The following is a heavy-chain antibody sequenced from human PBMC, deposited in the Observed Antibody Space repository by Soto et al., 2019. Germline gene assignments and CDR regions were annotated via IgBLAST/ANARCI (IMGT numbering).Heavy chain of an antibody. Sequence: GGSLRLSCAASGFTFSSYDMHWVRQAPGKGLEWVAAIGTAGDTYYPGAVKGRFTTYRENATKDLVLQMNSLRAGDTAVYYCARGDVYIVATEYYYYYLDVWGKGTTVTVSS. CDR3: ARGDVYIVATEYYYYYLDV. CDR2: IGTAGDT. J-gene: IGHJ6*03. D-gene: IGHD5-12*01. CDR1: GFTFSSYD. V-gene: IGHV3-13*01.